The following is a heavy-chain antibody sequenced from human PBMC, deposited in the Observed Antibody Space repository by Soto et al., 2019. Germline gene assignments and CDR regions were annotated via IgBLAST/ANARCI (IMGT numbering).Heavy chain of an antibody. CDR1: GFTFDDYG. J-gene: IGHJ6*02. Sequence: GGSLRLSCAASGFTFDDYGMSWVRQAPGKGLEWVSGINWNGSSTGYADSVKGRFTISRDNAKNSLYLQMNSLRAEDPALYHWSRVLSSGYYSYYFYGMDVWGQGTTVTVSS. D-gene: IGHD3-3*01. CDR3: SRVLSSGYYSYYFYGMDV. V-gene: IGHV3-20*01. CDR2: INWNGSST.